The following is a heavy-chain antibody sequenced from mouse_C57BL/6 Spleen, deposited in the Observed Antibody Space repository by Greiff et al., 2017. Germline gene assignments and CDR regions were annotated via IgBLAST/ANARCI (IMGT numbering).Heavy chain of an antibody. CDR1: GFTFSSYA. J-gene: IGHJ4*01. V-gene: IGHV5-4*01. CDR2: ISDGGSYT. D-gene: IGHD2-3*01. Sequence: EVHLVESGGGLVKPGGSLKLSCAASGFTFSSYAMSWVRQTPEKRLEWVATISDGGSYTYYPDNVKGRFTISRDNAKNNLYLQMSHLKSEDTAMYYCAREGLYDGYSYYAMDYWGQGTSVTVSS. CDR3: AREGLYDGYSYYAMDY.